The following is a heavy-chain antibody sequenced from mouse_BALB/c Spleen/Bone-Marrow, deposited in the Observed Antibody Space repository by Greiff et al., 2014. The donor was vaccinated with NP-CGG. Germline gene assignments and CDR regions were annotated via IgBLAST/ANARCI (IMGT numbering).Heavy chain of an antibody. CDR1: GFNIKDTY. V-gene: IGHV14-3*02. Sequence: VQLQQSGAELVKPGASVKLSCTASGFNIKDTYMHWVKQRPEQGLEWIGRIDPANGNTKYDPKFQGKATRTADTSSNTAYLQLSSLTSEDTAVYYCAIYYGNYYAMDYWGQGTSVTVSS. CDR2: IDPANGNT. CDR3: AIYYGNYYAMDY. J-gene: IGHJ4*01. D-gene: IGHD2-1*01.